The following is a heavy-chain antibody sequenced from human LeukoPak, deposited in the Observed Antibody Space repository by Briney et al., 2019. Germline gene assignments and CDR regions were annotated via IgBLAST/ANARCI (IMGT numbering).Heavy chain of an antibody. D-gene: IGHD2-15*01. CDR2: FYRGDST. Sequence: HPGGSLRLSCAASGLTVSSSYMCWVRQAPGKGLEWVSFFYRGDSTYYAESVRGRFTISRDNSKNTLYLLMNSLIPEDTAVYYCAREVVSTPSYFDSWGQGTLVTVSS. V-gene: IGHV3-53*01. CDR3: AREVVSTPSYFDS. J-gene: IGHJ4*02. CDR1: GLTVSSSY.